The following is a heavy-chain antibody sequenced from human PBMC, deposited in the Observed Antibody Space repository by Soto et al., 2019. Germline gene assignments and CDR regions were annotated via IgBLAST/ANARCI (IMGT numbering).Heavy chain of an antibody. V-gene: IGHV4-39*01. CDR3: ARHVVGDNWFDP. D-gene: IGHD2-15*01. J-gene: IGHJ5*02. Sequence: SETLSLTCTVSGGSISSSSYYWGWIRQPPGKGLEWIGSIYYSGSTYYNPSLKSRVTISVDTSKNQFSLKLSSVTAADMAVYYCARHVVGDNWFDPWGQGTLVTVSS. CDR2: IYYSGST. CDR1: GGSISSSSYY.